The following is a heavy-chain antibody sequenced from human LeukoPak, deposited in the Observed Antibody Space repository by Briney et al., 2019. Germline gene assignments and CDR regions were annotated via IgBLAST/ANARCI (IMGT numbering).Heavy chain of an antibody. Sequence: SQTLSLTCTVSGGSISSGGYYWSWIRQHPGKGLEWIGYIYYSGSTYYNPSLKSRVTISVDTSKNQFSLKLSSVTAADTAAYYCARDRMRGAYFDYWGQGTLVTVSS. CDR3: ARDRMRGAYFDY. CDR2: IYYSGST. V-gene: IGHV4-31*03. D-gene: IGHD3-16*01. J-gene: IGHJ4*02. CDR1: GGSISSGGYY.